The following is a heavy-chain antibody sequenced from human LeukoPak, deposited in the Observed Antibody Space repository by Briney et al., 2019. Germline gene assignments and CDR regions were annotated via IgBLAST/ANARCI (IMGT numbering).Heavy chain of an antibody. CDR1: GYTFTSYG. J-gene: IGHJ4*02. D-gene: IGHD3-16*01. V-gene: IGHV1-8*02. Sequence: ASVKVSCKASGYTFTSYGISWVRQATGQGLEWMGWMNPNSGNTGYAQKFQGRVTMTRNTSISTAYMELSSLRSEGTAVYYCARGLGPNYFDYWGQGTLVTVSS. CDR3: ARGLGPNYFDY. CDR2: MNPNSGNT.